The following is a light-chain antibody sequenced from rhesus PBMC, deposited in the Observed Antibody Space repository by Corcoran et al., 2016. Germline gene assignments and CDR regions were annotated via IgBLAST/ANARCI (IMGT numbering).Light chain of an antibody. CDR1: ERVSVFGINL. V-gene: IGKV7-13*01. J-gene: IGKJ1*01. Sequence: DIVLTQSPASLAVSPGQRATITCRASERVSVFGINLIHWYQQKPGHPPKLLLYQASNTDTGVPARFSGSGSRTDFTITSKPVEAYDAADYYWLQSRNSPPWTFGQGTKVEIK. CDR3: LQSRNSPPWT. CDR2: QAS.